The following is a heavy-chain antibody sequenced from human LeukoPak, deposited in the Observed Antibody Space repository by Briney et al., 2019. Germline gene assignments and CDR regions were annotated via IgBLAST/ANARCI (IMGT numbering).Heavy chain of an antibody. D-gene: IGHD2-2*01. V-gene: IGHV5-51*01. CDR3: ARRYCSSTSCNPYFFDY. CDR2: ISPGDSDA. CDR1: GYTFTNYY. Sequence: GGSLQISCKGSGYTFTNYYIGWVRRTPGKGREWMGIISPGDSDARYSPSFQGQVTISADKSISTAYLRWSSLKASDTAMYYCARRYCSSTSCNPYFFDYWGQGTLVTVSS. J-gene: IGHJ4*02.